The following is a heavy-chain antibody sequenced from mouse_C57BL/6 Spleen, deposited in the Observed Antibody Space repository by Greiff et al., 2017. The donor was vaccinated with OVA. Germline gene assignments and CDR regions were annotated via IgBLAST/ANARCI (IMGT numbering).Heavy chain of an antibody. CDR1: GYSITSDY. Sequence: DVKLVESGPGLAKPSQTLSLTCSVTGYSITSDYWNWIRKFPGNKLEYMGYISYSGSTYYNPSLKSRISITRDTSKNQYYLQLNSVTTEDTATYYCASSDSSGYVWFAYWGQGTLVTVSA. CDR2: ISYSGST. J-gene: IGHJ3*01. D-gene: IGHD3-2*02. V-gene: IGHV3-8*01. CDR3: ASSDSSGYVWFAY.